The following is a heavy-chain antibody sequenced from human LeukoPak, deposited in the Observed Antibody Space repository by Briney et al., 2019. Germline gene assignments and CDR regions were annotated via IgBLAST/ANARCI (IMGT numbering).Heavy chain of an antibody. J-gene: IGHJ3*02. CDR3: ARGRGYYDSSGYLDAFDI. CDR1: GGSISSYY. D-gene: IGHD3-22*01. V-gene: IGHV4-4*07. CDR2: IYTSGST. Sequence: SETLSLTCTVSGGSISSYYWSWIRQPAGKGLEWIGRIYTSGSTNYNPSLKSRVTMSVDTSKNQFSLKLSSVTAADTAVYYCARGRGYYDSSGYLDAFDIWGQGTMVTVSS.